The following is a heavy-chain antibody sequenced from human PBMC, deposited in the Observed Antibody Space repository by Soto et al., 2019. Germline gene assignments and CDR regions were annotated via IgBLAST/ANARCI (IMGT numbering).Heavy chain of an antibody. J-gene: IGHJ4*02. CDR2: ISGSGGST. V-gene: IGHV3-23*01. D-gene: IGHD6-13*01. Sequence: GGSLRLSCAASGFTFSSYAMSWVRQAPGKGLERVSAISGSGGSTYYADSVKGRFTISRDNSKNTLYLQMNSLRAEDTAVYYCAKDLRIAAAGTPCYFDYWGQGTLVTVSS. CDR3: AKDLRIAAAGTPCYFDY. CDR1: GFTFSSYA.